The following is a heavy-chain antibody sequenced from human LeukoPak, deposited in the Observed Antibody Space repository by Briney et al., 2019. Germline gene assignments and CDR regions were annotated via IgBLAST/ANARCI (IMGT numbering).Heavy chain of an antibody. V-gene: IGHV3-74*01. Sequence: PGGSLRLSCAASGFTFSSYWMHWVRQAPGKGLVWVSRINSDGSSTSYADSVRGRFSISRDNAKNTLYLQMNSLRAEDAAVYYCARGLSGYASSLGYWGQGTLVTVSA. CDR1: GFTFSSYW. CDR2: INSDGSST. D-gene: IGHD6-6*01. CDR3: ARGLSGYASSLGY. J-gene: IGHJ4*02.